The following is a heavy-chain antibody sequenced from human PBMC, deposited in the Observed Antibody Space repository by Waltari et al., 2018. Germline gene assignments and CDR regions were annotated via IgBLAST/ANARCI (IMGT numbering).Heavy chain of an antibody. V-gene: IGHV1-69*05. CDR1: EGTFSSYA. CDR3: ARGPSSGYDWGYYFDY. J-gene: IGHJ4*02. D-gene: IGHD3-22*01. CDR2: IIPIFGTA. Sequence: QVQLVQSGAEVKKPWSSVKVSCKASEGTFSSYAISWVRHAPGQGLEWMGGIIPIFGTANYAQKFQGRVTITTDESTSTAYMELSSLRSEDTAVYYCARGPSSGYDWGYYFDYWGQGTLVTVSS.